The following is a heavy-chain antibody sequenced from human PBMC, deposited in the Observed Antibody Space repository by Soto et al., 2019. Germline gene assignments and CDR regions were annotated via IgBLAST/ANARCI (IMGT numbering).Heavy chain of an antibody. J-gene: IGHJ5*02. CDR1: GDSISSYY. CDR2: IYYSGST. Sequence: SETLSLTCTVSGDSISSYYWSWIRQPPGKGLEWIGYIYYSGSTNYNPSLKSRVTISVDTSKNQFSLKLSSVTAADTAVYYCARGSIAAAGKNWFDPWGQGTLVTVS. V-gene: IGHV4-59*01. CDR3: ARGSIAAAGKNWFDP. D-gene: IGHD6-13*01.